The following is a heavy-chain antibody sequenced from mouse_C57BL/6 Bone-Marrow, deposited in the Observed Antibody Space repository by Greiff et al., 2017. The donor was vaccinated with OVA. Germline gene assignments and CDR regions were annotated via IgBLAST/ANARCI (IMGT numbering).Heavy chain of an antibody. CDR2: IDPNSGGT. Sequence: QVHVKQPGAELVKPGASVKLSCKASGYTFTSYWMHWVKQRPGRGLEWIGRIDPNSGGTKYNEKFKSKATLTVDKPSSTAYMQLSSLTSEDSAVYYCARGSMMVTFFDYWGQGTTLTVSS. CDR3: ARGSMMVTFFDY. D-gene: IGHD2-3*01. V-gene: IGHV1-72*01. J-gene: IGHJ2*01. CDR1: GYTFTSYW.